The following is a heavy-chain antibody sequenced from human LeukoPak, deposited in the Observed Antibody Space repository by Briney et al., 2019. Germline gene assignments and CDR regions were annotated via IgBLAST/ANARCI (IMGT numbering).Heavy chain of an antibody. CDR1: GYTFTTYY. J-gene: IGHJ4*02. D-gene: IGHD3-3*01. V-gene: IGHV1-46*01. CDR3: AMGGDFWSGYYTGRGDY. CDR2: INPSGGST. Sequence: ASVKVSCKASGYTFTTYYIHWVRQAPGQGLEWMGIINPSGGSTNYAQKFQGRVTITTDESTSTAYMELSSLRSEDTAVYYCAMGGDFWSGYYTGRGDYWGQGTLVTVSS.